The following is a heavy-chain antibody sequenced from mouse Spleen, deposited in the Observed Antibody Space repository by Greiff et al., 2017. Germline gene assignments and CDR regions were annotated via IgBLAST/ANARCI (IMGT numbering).Heavy chain of an antibody. D-gene: IGHD3-1*01. CDR1: GYTFTSYW. J-gene: IGHJ4*01. V-gene: IGHV1-69*01. Sequence: QVQLQQPGAELVMPGASVKLSCKASGYTFTSYWMHWVKQRPGQGLEWIGEIDPSDSYTNYNQKFKGKATLTVDKSSSTAYMQLSSLTSEDSAVYYCARRARARAMDYWGQGTSVTVSS. CDR2: IDPSDSYT. CDR3: ARRARARAMDY.